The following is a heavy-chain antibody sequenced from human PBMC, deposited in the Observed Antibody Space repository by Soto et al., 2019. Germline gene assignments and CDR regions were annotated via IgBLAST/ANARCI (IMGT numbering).Heavy chain of an antibody. V-gene: IGHV3-48*02. D-gene: IGHD5-12*01. J-gene: IGHJ3*02. Sequence: EVQLVESGGGLVQPGGSLRLSCAASGFTCSGYGMNWLRQAPGKGLEWVSYMSSSSTTIYYADSVKGRFTISRDNAKNSLYLQMKSLRDEDTAVYYCARYADSGNHAAFDIWGQGTMVTVSS. CDR3: ARYADSGNHAAFDI. CDR1: GFTCSGYG. CDR2: MSSSSTTI.